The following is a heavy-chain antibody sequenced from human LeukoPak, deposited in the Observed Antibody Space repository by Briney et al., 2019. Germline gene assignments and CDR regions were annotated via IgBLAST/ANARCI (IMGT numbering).Heavy chain of an antibody. CDR2: INPSGGFT. V-gene: IGHV1-46*01. J-gene: IGHJ6*03. CDR3: ARDREQLVGYYYYYYMDV. CDR1: GYTFTSYY. D-gene: IGHD6-6*01. Sequence: GASVKVSCKASGYTFTSYYMHWVRQAPGQGLEWMGIINPSGGFTSYAQKFQGRVTMTRDMSTSTVYMELSSLRSEDTTVYYCARDREQLVGYYYYYYMDVWGKGTTVTVSS.